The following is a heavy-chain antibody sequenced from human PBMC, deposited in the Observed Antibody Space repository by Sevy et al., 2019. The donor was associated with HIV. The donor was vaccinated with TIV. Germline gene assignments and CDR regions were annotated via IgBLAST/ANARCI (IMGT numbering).Heavy chain of an antibody. CDR2: ISWNRGSI. Sequence: GGSLRLSCVASGFPFHDHAMHWVRQAPGKGLEWVSGISWNRGSIGYADSVKGRFTISRDNAKQSVYLEMNNLRAEDTATYYCAKDLHRGCVSINCYSYYFYFYGLYVWGQGTTVTVSS. CDR1: GFPFHDHA. D-gene: IGHD2-21*02. V-gene: IGHV3-9*01. CDR3: AKDLHRGCVSINCYSYYFYFYGLYV. J-gene: IGHJ6*02.